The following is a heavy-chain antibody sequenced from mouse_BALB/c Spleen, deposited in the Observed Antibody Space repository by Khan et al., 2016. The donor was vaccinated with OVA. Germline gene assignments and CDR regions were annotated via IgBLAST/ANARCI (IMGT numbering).Heavy chain of an antibody. CDR1: GFTFSSYS. Sequence: EVQLVESGGDLVKPGGSLKFSCAASGFTFSSYSMSWVRQTPDKRLEWVATISSGGDYTYYSDNVKGRFTISRDNAKNTLYLQMSSLKSEDTALYYCARHVTGSFAYWGQGTLVTVSA. CDR3: ARHVTGSFAY. J-gene: IGHJ3*01. D-gene: IGHD4-1*01. CDR2: ISSGGDYT. V-gene: IGHV5-6*01.